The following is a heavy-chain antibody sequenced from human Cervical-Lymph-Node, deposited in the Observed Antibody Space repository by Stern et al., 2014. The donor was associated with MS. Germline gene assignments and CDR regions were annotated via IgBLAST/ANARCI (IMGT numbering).Heavy chain of an antibody. CDR1: GFTFNAHW. D-gene: IGHD3-16*01. V-gene: IGHV3-7*01. CDR3: VRGSPVWDS. CDR2: IKQDGSEK. Sequence: VQLVESGGGLVQPGGSLRLSCAASGFTFNAHWMTWVRQAPGKGLELEWVANIKQDGSEKYYGDSVTGRFTISRDNAKNSLYLEMNSLRAEDTAVYYCVRGSPVWDSWGQGTLVTVSS. J-gene: IGHJ4*02.